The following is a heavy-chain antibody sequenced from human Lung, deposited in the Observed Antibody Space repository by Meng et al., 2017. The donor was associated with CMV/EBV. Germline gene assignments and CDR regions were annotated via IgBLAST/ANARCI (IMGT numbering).Heavy chain of an antibody. CDR2: ISVDGSDT. CDR3: ARERGYCSVTNYDYVFDI. CDR1: GFTFSSYA. D-gene: IGHD2-2*03. Sequence: GESLKISCAASGFTFSSYAMHWVRQAPGKGLEWVALISVDGSDTYYADSVNGRFTISRDNSKNTLYLQLNSLTTEDTAMYHCARERGYCSVTNYDYVFDIWGQGXMVTVSS. J-gene: IGHJ3*02. V-gene: IGHV3-30*04.